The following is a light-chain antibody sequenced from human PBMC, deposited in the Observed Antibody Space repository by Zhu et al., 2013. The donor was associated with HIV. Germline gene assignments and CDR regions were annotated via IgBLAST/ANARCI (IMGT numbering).Light chain of an antibody. J-gene: IGKJ1*01. CDR2: GAS. V-gene: IGKV3-20*01. Sequence: EIVLTQSPGTLSLSPGERATLSCRASQSLSGNYLAWYQQKPGQAPRVLVYGASNRATGLPDRFSGSGSGTDFTLTISRMEPEDFAVYLCHHYGSSPWTFGQGTKVEIK. CDR3: HHYGSSPWT. CDR1: QSLSGNY.